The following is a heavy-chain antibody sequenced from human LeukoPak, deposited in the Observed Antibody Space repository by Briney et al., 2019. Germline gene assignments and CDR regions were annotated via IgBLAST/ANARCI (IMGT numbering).Heavy chain of an antibody. CDR1: GFTFSGYA. D-gene: IGHD4-23*01. Sequence: GGSLRLSCAASGFTFSGYAMSWVRQAPGKGLEWVSLISGNGVGTYYADSVKGRFTISRDNSKNTVYLQMNSLRAEDTAVYYCAKRNGGNSGAFDYWGQGTLVTVSS. CDR3: AKRNGGNSGAFDY. J-gene: IGHJ4*02. V-gene: IGHV3-23*01. CDR2: ISGNGVGT.